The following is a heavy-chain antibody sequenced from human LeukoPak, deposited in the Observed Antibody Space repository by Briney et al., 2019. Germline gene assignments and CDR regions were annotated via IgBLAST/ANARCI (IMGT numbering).Heavy chain of an antibody. CDR1: GFTVSSNY. V-gene: IGHV3-66*02. CDR3: AGASEELLGAYYYYYMDV. J-gene: IGHJ6*03. CDR2: IYSGGST. D-gene: IGHD1-26*01. Sequence: GGSLRLSCAVYGFTVSSNYMSWVRQAPGKGLEWVAAIYSGGSTYYEDSVKGRFTISKDNPENPLYLQMNSVRAEDTAVYYCAGASEELLGAYYYYYMDVWGKGTTVTVSS.